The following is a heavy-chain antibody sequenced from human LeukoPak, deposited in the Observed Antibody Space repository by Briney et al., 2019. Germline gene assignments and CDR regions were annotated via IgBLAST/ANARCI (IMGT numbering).Heavy chain of an antibody. D-gene: IGHD2-2*01. CDR2: ISAYSGDT. J-gene: IGHJ4*02. CDR1: GYTFTGYY. V-gene: IGHV1-18*04. CDR3: ARDPPRVLVPANDY. Sequence: SVKVSCKASGYTFTGYYMHWVRQAPGQGLEWMGWISAYSGDTHYAEKVQGRVTMTTDTSTSTAYMELRSLRSDDTAVYYCARDPPRVLVPANDYWGQGTLVTVSS.